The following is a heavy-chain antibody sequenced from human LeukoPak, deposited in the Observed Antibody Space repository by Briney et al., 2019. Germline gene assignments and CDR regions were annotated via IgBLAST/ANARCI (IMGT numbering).Heavy chain of an antibody. CDR3: ATTGSRSYFDY. CDR1: GGSISSGGYS. V-gene: IGHV4-30-2*01. Sequence: SETLSLTCAVSGGSISSGGYSWSWIRQPPGKGLEWIGYIYHSGSTYYNPSLKSRVTISVDRSKNQFSLELSSVTAADTAVYYCATTGSRSYFDYWGQGTLVPVSS. CDR2: IYHSGST. D-gene: IGHD2-8*02. J-gene: IGHJ4*02.